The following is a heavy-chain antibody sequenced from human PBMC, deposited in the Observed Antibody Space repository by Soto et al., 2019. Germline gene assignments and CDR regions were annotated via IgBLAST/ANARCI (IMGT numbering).Heavy chain of an antibody. CDR3: VLEVRAKSFDH. Sequence: GGSLRLSCAVSGFTFSDYAMRWVRQAPGKGLEWVSTIISSGGSTYYADSVKGRFTISRDNSKNTLYLQMNSLRAEDTAIYYCVLEVRAKSFDHWGQGTLVTVSS. V-gene: IGHV3-23*01. CDR2: IISSGGST. J-gene: IGHJ4*02. CDR1: GFTFSDYA.